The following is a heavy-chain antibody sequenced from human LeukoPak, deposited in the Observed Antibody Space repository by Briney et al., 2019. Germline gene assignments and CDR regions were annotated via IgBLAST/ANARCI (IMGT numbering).Heavy chain of an antibody. Sequence: GRSLGLSCAASGFTFSSYGMHWVRQAPGKGLEWVAVISYDGSNKYYADSVKGRFTISRDNSKNTLYLQMNSLRAEDTAVYYCAKGKQVAGTVYFDYWGQGTLVTVSS. CDR2: ISYDGSNK. CDR1: GFTFSSYG. J-gene: IGHJ4*02. D-gene: IGHD6-19*01. CDR3: AKGKQVAGTVYFDY. V-gene: IGHV3-30*18.